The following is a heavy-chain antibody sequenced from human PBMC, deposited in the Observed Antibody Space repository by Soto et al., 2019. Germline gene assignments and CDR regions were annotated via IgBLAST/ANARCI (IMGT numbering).Heavy chain of an antibody. J-gene: IGHJ6*02. D-gene: IGHD3-10*01. CDR3: ATTGMGITLYYDYHGMDV. CDR1: GFTVSTNY. V-gene: IGHV3-66*01. CDR2: MFYGGST. Sequence: EVQLVESGGGLVQPGGSLRLSCAASGFTVSTNYMTWVRQAPGKGLEWVSVMFYGGSTYYAASVKGRFTISRDDSKNTLYLQMNSLRAEDTAVYYCATTGMGITLYYDYHGMDVWGQGTTVTVSS.